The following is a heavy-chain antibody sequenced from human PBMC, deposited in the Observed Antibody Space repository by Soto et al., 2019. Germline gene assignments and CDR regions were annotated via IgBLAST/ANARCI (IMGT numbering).Heavy chain of an antibody. CDR2: IYHSGST. J-gene: IGHJ5*02. D-gene: IGHD3-16*01. Sequence: SETLSLTCAVSGGSISSGGYSWSWIRQPPGKGLEWIGYIYHSGSTYYNPSLKSRVTISVDRSKNQFSLKLSSVTAADTAVYYCASMMPYNWFDPWGQGTLVTVSS. CDR1: GGSISSGGYS. CDR3: ASMMPYNWFDP. V-gene: IGHV4-30-2*01.